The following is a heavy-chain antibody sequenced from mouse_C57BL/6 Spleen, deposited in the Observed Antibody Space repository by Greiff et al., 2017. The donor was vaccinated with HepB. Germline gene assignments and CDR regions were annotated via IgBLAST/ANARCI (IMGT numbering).Heavy chain of an antibody. V-gene: IGHV2-9-1*01. CDR3: ATIYYDYDGVFDY. J-gene: IGHJ2*01. D-gene: IGHD2-4*01. CDR1: GFSLTSYA. Sequence: VKLQQSGPGLVAPSQSLSITCTVSGFSLTSYAISWVRQPPGKGLEWLGVIWTGGGTNYNSALKSRLSISKDNSKSQVFLKMNSLQTDDTARYYCATIYYDYDGVFDYWGQGTTLTVSS. CDR2: IWTGGGT.